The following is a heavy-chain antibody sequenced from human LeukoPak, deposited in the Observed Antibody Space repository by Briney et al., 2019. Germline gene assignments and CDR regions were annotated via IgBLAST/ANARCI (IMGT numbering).Heavy chain of an antibody. CDR1: GYSISSGYY. Sequence: SETLSLTCAVSGYSISSGYYWGWVRQPPGKGLEWIGTLYHSGSTYYNPSLKSRVTISVDTSKNQFSLKLSSVTAADTAVYYCASPCSNGVCYGYYYYMDVWGKGTTVTVSS. CDR2: LYHSGST. CDR3: ASPCSNGVCYGYYYYMDV. J-gene: IGHJ6*03. V-gene: IGHV4-38-2*01. D-gene: IGHD2-8*01.